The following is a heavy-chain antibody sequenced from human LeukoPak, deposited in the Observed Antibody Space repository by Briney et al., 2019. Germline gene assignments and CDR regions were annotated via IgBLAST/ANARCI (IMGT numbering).Heavy chain of an antibody. CDR3: ARGAAGTTPDYYYFGLDV. J-gene: IGHJ6*02. V-gene: IGHV5-51*01. D-gene: IGHD1-7*01. Sequence: GESLKISCKGSGYRFTDYWIGWVRQMPGKGLEWMGIIYPGDSDTRYSPSFQGQVTISADKSINTAHLQWSSLKASDTAMYYCARGAAGTTPDYYYFGLDVCGQGTTVKVSS. CDR2: IYPGDSDT. CDR1: GYRFTDYW.